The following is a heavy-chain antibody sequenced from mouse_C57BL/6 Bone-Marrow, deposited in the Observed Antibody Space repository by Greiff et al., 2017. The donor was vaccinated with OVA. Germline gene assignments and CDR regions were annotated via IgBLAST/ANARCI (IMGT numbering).Heavy chain of an antibody. CDR1: GYTFTSYW. V-gene: IGHV1-7*01. J-gene: IGHJ4*01. CDR2: INPSSGYT. Sequence: QVQLKQSGAELAKPGASVKLSCKASGYTFTSYWMHWVKQRPGQGLEWIGHINPSSGYTKYNQKVKDKATLTTDKSSSTAYMQLSSLTYEDSAVYYCARWYYAMDYWGQGTSVTVSS. CDR3: ARWYYAMDY.